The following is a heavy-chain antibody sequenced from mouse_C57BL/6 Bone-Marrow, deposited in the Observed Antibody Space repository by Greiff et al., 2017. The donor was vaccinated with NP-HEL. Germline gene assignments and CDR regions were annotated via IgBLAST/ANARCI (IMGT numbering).Heavy chain of an antibody. CDR3: ARNWGTTVVPFAY. Sequence: VKVVESGPGLVAPSQSLSITCTVSGFSLTSYAISWVRQPPGKGLEWLGVIWTGGGTNSTSALKSRLSISKDNSKSQVFLKMNSLQTDDTARYYCARNWGTTVVPFAYWGQGTLVTVSA. D-gene: IGHD1-1*01. CDR2: IWTGGGT. V-gene: IGHV2-9-1*01. CDR1: GFSLTSYA. J-gene: IGHJ3*01.